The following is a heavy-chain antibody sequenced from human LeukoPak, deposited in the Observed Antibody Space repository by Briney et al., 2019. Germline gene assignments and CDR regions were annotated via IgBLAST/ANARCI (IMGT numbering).Heavy chain of an antibody. CDR3: AVNQVDGTGIFDP. CDR1: VYTFTDYY. J-gene: IGHJ5*02. D-gene: IGHD1-14*01. V-gene: IGHV1-2*02. Sequence: ASVKVSCKASVYTFTDYYIHWVRQAPGQGLEWMGWINPDIGATNYAQKFQGRVTMTRDTSIVTAYMELGRLGSDDTAVYYCAVNQVDGTGIFDPWGQGTLVTVSS. CDR2: INPDIGAT.